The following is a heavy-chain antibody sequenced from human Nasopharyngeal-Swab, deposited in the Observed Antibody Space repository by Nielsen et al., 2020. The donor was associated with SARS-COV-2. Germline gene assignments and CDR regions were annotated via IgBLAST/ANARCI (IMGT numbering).Heavy chain of an antibody. J-gene: IGHJ6*03. CDR3: ARGDIVVVPAAILYYYYYMDV. CDR2: IKQDGSEK. D-gene: IGHD2-2*02. V-gene: IGHV3-7*01. Sequence: GGSLRLSGAASGFSFSSYWRSWVRQAPGKGLEGEANIKQDGSEKYYVDSVKGRFTISRDNAKNSLYLQMNSLRAEDTAVYYCARGDIVVVPAAILYYYYYMDVWGKGTTVTVSS. CDR1: GFSFSSYW.